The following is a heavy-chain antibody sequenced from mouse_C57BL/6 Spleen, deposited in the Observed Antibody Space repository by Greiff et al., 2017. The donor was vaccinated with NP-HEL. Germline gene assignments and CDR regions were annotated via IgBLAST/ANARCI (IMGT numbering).Heavy chain of an antibody. J-gene: IGHJ4*01. CDR3: ATSVSFITTVRYAMDY. CDR1: GYTFTSYG. V-gene: IGHV1-81*01. CDR2: IYPRSGNT. D-gene: IGHD1-1*01. Sequence: QVQLQQSGAELARPGASVKLSCKASGYTFTSYGISWVKQRTGQGLEWIGEIYPRSGNTYYNEKFKGKATLTADKSSSTAYMELRSLTSEDSAVYFCATSVSFITTVRYAMDYWGQGTSVTVSS.